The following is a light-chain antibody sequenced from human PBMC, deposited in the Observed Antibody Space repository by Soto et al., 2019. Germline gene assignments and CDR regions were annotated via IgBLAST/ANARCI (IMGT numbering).Light chain of an antibody. Sequence: DIQMTQSPSSLSASVGDIVTITCQASQNINNYLNCYQQKPGRAPRLLLYDASSLETGVPSRFSGSGSGTDFTLTISSLQPEDVATYYCQHYDHLPITFGQGTRLEIK. V-gene: IGKV1-33*01. J-gene: IGKJ5*01. CDR3: QHYDHLPIT. CDR1: QNINNY. CDR2: DAS.